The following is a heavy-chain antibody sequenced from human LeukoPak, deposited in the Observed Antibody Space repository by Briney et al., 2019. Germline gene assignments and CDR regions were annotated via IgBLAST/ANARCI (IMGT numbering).Heavy chain of an antibody. CDR1: GGSISRYY. V-gene: IGHV4-4*09. CDR3: ARRVPGPQLGEYVANYFDH. D-gene: IGHD3-16*01. Sequence: SETLSLTCTVSGGSISRYYWSWIRQPPGKGLEGVGDIYSSGTTNYNPSLKSRATTQTDTSRSQLSLSLRSVSAAETAVYYCARRVPGPQLGEYVANYFDHWGQGPLVTVSS. CDR2: IYSSGTT. J-gene: IGHJ4*02.